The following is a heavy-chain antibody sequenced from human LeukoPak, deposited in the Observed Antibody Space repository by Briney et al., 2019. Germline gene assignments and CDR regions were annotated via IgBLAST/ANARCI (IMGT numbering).Heavy chain of an antibody. D-gene: IGHD3-16*01. CDR1: GGSISSGDYY. J-gene: IGHJ6*02. Sequence: SETLSLTCTVSGGSISSGDYYWSWIRQPPGKGLEWIGYIYYSGSTYYNPSLKSRVTVSVDMSKNQFSLKLSSVTAADTAVYYCARTGGYYYYYGMDVWGQGTTVTVSS. CDR2: IYYSGST. V-gene: IGHV4-30-4*01. CDR3: ARTGGYYYYYGMDV.